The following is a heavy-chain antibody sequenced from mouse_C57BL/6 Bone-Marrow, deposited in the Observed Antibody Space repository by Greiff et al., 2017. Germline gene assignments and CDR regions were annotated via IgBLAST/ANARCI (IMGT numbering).Heavy chain of an antibody. D-gene: IGHD1-1*01. CDR1: GYTFTSYW. V-gene: IGHV1-69*01. Sequence: QVQLQQPGAELVMPGASVKLSCKASGYTFTSYWMPWVKQRPGQGLEWIGEIDPSDSYTNYNQKFKGKSTLTVDKSSSTAYMQLSSLTSEDSAVYYCSRSDYYGSSYTYAMDYWGQGTSVTVSS. J-gene: IGHJ4*01. CDR2: IDPSDSYT. CDR3: SRSDYYGSSYTYAMDY.